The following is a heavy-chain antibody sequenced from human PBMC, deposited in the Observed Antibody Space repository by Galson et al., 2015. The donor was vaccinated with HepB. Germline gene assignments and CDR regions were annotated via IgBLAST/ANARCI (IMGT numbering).Heavy chain of an antibody. Sequence: SVKVSCKASGYTFTDFAINWVRQAPAQNLEWMGWINAGNGNIKYSQRFKGRLTITRDTSATTSYMELSRLESEDTAVYYCVRNRADSFTPVWFDPWGQGTPVTVSS. CDR2: INAGNGNI. D-gene: IGHD2-21*01. CDR1: GYTFTDFA. J-gene: IGHJ5*02. CDR3: VRNRADSFTPVWFDP. V-gene: IGHV1-3*01.